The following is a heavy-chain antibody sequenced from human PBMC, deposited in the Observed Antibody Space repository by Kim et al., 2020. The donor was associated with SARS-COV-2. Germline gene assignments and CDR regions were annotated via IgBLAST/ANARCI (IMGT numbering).Heavy chain of an antibody. J-gene: IGHJ3*02. D-gene: IGHD3-9*01. Sequence: GGSLRLSCAASGFTFSSYDMHWVRQATGKGLEWVSAIGTAGDTYYPGSVKGRFTISRENAKNSLYLQMNSLRAGDTAVYYCARVRTDYDILTGYHDAFDIWGQGTMVTVSS. V-gene: IGHV3-13*01. CDR1: GFTFSSYD. CDR3: ARVRTDYDILTGYHDAFDI. CDR2: IGTAGDT.